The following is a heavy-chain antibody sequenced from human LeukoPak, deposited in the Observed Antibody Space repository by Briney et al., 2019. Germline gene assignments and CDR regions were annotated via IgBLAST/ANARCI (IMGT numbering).Heavy chain of an antibody. V-gene: IGHV1-2*02. CDR2: INPNSGGT. D-gene: IGHD3-10*01. CDR1: GYTFTGYY. J-gene: IGHJ4*02. CDR3: ARGHQFGELFGY. Sequence: ASVKVSCKASGYTFTGYYMHWVRRAPGQGLEWMGWINPNSGGTNYAQKFQGRVTMTRDTSISTAYMELSRLRSDDTAVYYCARGHQFGELFGYWGQGTLVTVSS.